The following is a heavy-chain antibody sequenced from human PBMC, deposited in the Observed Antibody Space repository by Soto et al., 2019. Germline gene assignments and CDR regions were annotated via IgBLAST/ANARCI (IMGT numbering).Heavy chain of an antibody. Sequence: EVQLVESGGGLVQPGRSLRLSCAASGFTFDDYAMHWVRQAPGKGLEWVSGISWNSGSIGYAESVKGRFTISRDNAKNSLYLQMNSLRAEDTALYYCAKAPFYYYGMDVWGQGTTVTVSS. CDR2: ISWNSGSI. CDR3: AKAPFYYYGMDV. J-gene: IGHJ6*02. CDR1: GFTFDDYA. V-gene: IGHV3-9*01.